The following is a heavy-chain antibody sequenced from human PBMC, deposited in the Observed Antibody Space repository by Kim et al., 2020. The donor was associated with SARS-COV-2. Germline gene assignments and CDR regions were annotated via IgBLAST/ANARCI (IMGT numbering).Heavy chain of an antibody. CDR3: ARGKHSSSWYYPSFDY. Sequence: SETLSLTCTVSGGSISSYYWSWIRQPPGKGLEWIGYIYYSGSTNYNPSLKSRVTISVDTSKNQFSLKLSSVTAADTAVYYCARGKHSSSWYYPSFDYWGQGTLVTVSS. CDR1: GGSISSYY. D-gene: IGHD6-13*01. CDR2: IYYSGST. V-gene: IGHV4-59*13. J-gene: IGHJ4*02.